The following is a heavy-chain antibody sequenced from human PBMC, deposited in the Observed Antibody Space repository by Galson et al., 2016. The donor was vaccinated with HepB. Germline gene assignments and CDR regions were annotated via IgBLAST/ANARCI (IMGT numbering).Heavy chain of an antibody. Sequence: SVKVSCKASGYTFTNNFVHWVRQAPGQKFEWMGIINPSSGSPTYAHNFQGRVNMTVDTSTVTVSMYLTSLKSDDTAVYYCARDSGSGWPEWYFDLWGRGTLVTVSS. CDR1: GYTFTNNF. J-gene: IGHJ2*01. D-gene: IGHD6-19*01. CDR2: INPSSGSP. CDR3: ARDSGSGWPEWYFDL. V-gene: IGHV1-46*01.